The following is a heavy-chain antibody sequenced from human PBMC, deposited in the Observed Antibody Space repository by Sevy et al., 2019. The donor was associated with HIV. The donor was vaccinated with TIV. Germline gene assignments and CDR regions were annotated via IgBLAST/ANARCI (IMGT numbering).Heavy chain of an antibody. Sequence: GGSLRLSCAASGFTFSSYAMSWVRQAPGKGLEWVSAISGSGGSTYYADSVKGRFTISRDNSKNTLYLQMNSLRAEDMAVYYCAKEGGYCSGGSCYRDLYYFDYWGQGTLVTVSS. CDR1: GFTFSSYA. D-gene: IGHD2-15*01. J-gene: IGHJ4*02. CDR2: ISGSGGST. CDR3: AKEGGYCSGGSCYRDLYYFDY. V-gene: IGHV3-23*01.